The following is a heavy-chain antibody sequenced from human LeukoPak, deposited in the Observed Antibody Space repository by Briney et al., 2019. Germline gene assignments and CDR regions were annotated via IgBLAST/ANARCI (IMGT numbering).Heavy chain of an antibody. V-gene: IGHV4-34*01. Sequence: PSETLSLTCAVYGGSFSGYYWSWIRQPPGKGLEWIGEINHSGSTNYNPSLKSRVTISVDTSKNQFSLKLSSVTAADTAVYYCARSENYGDYEKHFDYWGQGTLVTVSS. CDR3: ARSENYGDYEKHFDY. CDR1: GGSFSGYY. J-gene: IGHJ4*02. D-gene: IGHD4-17*01. CDR2: INHSGST.